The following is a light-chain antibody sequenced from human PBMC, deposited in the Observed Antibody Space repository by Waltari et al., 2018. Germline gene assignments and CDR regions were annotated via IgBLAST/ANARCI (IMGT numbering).Light chain of an antibody. CDR1: YTDIVAFAS. CDR2: DVT. Sequence: QSALTQPASVSASPGESITISCTGTYTDIVAFASVSWYQQPPGRGPKLVIYDVTTRPSGVSSRFSGSKSGNTATLTISGLQAEDEADYFCASDSSGGTVYVFGTGTKVTVL. CDR3: ASDSSGGTVYV. V-gene: IGLV2-14*03. J-gene: IGLJ1*01.